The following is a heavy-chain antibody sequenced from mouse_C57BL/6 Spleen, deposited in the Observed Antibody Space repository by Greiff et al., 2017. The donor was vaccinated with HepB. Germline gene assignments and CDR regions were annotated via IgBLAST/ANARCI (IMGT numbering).Heavy chain of an antibody. CDR3: ARGYGSSWFAY. CDR2: ISSGSSTI. V-gene: IGHV5-17*01. J-gene: IGHJ3*01. CDR1: GFTFSDYG. D-gene: IGHD1-1*01. Sequence: EVMLVESGVGLVKPGGSLKLSCAASGFTFSDYGMHWVRQAPEKGLEWVAYISSGSSTIYYADTVKGRFTISRDNAKNTLFLQMTSLRSEDTAMYYCARGYGSSWFAYWGQGTLVTVSA.